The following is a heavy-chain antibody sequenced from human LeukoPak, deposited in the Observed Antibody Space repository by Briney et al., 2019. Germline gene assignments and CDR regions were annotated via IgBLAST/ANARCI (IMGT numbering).Heavy chain of an antibody. CDR2: IYHSGST. CDR1: RYSISTGYY. CDR3: ARAGLRIAENCFDY. J-gene: IGHJ4*02. V-gene: IGHV4-38-2*02. Sequence: SETLSLTCTVSRYSISTGYYWGWIRQPPGKGLEWIGSIYHSGSTYYNPSLKRRVTISVDTSKNQFSLRVSSVTAADTAVYYCARAGLRIAENCFDYWGQGTLVTVSS. D-gene: IGHD6-13*01.